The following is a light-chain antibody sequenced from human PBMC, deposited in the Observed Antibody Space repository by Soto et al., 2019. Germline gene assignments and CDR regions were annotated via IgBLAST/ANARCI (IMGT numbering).Light chain of an antibody. Sequence: DIQMTQSPSTLSASVGDRVTITCRASQSISSWLAWYQQKPGKAPKLLIYKASSLESGVPSRFSGSGSGTAFTLTSSSLQPADFLTYSCQHYNSYSWTFGQGTKVEIK. CDR1: QSISSW. J-gene: IGKJ1*01. V-gene: IGKV1-5*03. CDR3: QHYNSYSWT. CDR2: KAS.